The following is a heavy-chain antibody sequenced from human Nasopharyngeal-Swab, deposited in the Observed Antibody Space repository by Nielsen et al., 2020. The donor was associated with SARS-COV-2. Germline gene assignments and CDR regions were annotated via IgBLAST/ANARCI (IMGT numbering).Heavy chain of an antibody. V-gene: IGHV4-34*01. Sequence: SKTLSLTCAVYGGSFSGYYWSWIRQPPGKGLEWIGEINHSGSTNYNPSLKSRVTISVDTSKNQFSLKLSSVTAADTAVYYCARGYSSSWYGYWGQGTLVTVSS. CDR1: GGSFSGYY. CDR3: ARGYSSSWYGY. D-gene: IGHD6-13*01. CDR2: INHSGST. J-gene: IGHJ4*02.